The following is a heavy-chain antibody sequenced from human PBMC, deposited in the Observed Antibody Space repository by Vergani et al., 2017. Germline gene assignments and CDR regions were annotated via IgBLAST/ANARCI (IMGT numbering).Heavy chain of an antibody. V-gene: IGHV3-48*01. Sequence: VQLVESAGGVVQPGGSLRLSCAASGFTFSNFGMHWIRQAPGKGLEWVSYISGVGDTINYADSVKGRFTISRDNSLHLQMNSLRVEDTAVYYCARGIVGGLEFDNWVQGTLVTVSS. CDR3: ARGIVGGLEFDN. CDR1: GFTFSNFG. J-gene: IGHJ4*02. CDR2: ISGVGDTI. D-gene: IGHD1-26*01.